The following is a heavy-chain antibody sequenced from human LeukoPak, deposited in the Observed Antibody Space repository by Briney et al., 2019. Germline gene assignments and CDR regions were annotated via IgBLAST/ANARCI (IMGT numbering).Heavy chain of an antibody. Sequence: SGGSLRLSCSASGFTFTSNAMHWVRQAPGKGLEYVSAISAGGDSTYYADSVKGRFTISRDNSRNTLYLQMSSLRPEDTAVYYCVGLDVASYWGQGSLVTVSS. CDR3: VGLDVASY. CDR1: GFTFTSNA. J-gene: IGHJ4*02. D-gene: IGHD5-12*01. V-gene: IGHV3-64D*06. CDR2: ISAGGDST.